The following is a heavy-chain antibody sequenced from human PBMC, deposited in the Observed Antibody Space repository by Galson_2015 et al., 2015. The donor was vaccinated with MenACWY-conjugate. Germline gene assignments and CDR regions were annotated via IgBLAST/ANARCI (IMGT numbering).Heavy chain of an antibody. V-gene: IGHV5-51*01. Sequence: FTSYWIVWVRQLPGKGLELMGTVYPGDSDSRYSPSFQGQVTISADQSISTAHLQWTSLKSSDSGIYFCARRSARSHFDHWGQGTLVTVSS. J-gene: IGHJ4*02. CDR3: ARRSARSHFDH. CDR2: VYPGDSDS. CDR1: FTSYW. D-gene: IGHD6-6*01.